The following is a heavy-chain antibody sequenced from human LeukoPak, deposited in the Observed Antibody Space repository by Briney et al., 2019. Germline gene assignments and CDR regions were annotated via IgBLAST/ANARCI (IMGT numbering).Heavy chain of an antibody. Sequence: PSETLSLTCTVSGGSISSTTYYWDWLRQPPGKGLEWIGTIYYSGSTYYNPSLKSRVTISVDTSKNQFSLKLSSVTAADTAVYYCAREDNTVTHFVHAFDIWGQGTMVTVSS. D-gene: IGHD4-17*01. V-gene: IGHV4-39*07. CDR2: IYYSGST. CDR1: GGSISSTTYY. J-gene: IGHJ3*02. CDR3: AREDNTVTHFVHAFDI.